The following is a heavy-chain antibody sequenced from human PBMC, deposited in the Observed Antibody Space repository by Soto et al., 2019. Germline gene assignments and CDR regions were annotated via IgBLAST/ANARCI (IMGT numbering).Heavy chain of an antibody. V-gene: IGHV4-30-2*01. CDR2: IYHSGST. CDR3: ARVGGYCSGGSCYSFGWFDP. CDR1: GGSISSGGYS. D-gene: IGHD2-15*01. J-gene: IGHJ5*02. Sequence: QLQLQESGSGLVKPSQTLSLTCAVSGGSISSGGYSWSWIRQPPGKGLEWIGYIYHSGSTYYNPSRKSRVTISVDRSKNQFSLKLSSVTAADTAVYYCARVGGYCSGGSCYSFGWFDPWGQGTLVTVSS.